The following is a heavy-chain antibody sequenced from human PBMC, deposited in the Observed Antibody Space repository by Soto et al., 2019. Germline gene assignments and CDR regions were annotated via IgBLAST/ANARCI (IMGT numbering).Heavy chain of an antibody. J-gene: IGHJ3*02. V-gene: IGHV4-59*01. CDR3: ARAGYCSGGSCYSDAFDI. CDR1: GGSISSYY. CDR2: IYYSGST. Sequence: SETLSLTCTVSGGSISSYYWSWIRQPPGKGLEWIGYIYYSGSTNYNPSLKSRVTISVDTSKNQFSLKLSSVTAADTAVYYCARAGYCSGGSCYSDAFDIWGQGTMVTVSS. D-gene: IGHD2-15*01.